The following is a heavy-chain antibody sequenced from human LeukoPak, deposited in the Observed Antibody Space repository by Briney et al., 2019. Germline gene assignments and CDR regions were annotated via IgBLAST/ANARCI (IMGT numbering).Heavy chain of an antibody. D-gene: IGHD6-19*01. J-gene: IGHJ4*02. CDR1: GFTFSSYA. Sequence: GGSLRLSCAASGFTFSSYAMSWVRQAPGKGLEWVSAISGSGGSAYYADSVKGRFTISRDNSKNTLYLQMNSLRTEDTAVYYCAKRSRGIAVAGHFDYWGQGTLVTVSS. CDR3: AKRSRGIAVAGHFDY. V-gene: IGHV3-23*01. CDR2: ISGSGGSA.